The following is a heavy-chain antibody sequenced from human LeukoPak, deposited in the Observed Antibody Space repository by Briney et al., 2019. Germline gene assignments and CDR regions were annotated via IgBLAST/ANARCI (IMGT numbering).Heavy chain of an antibody. CDR3: AKGLYDYALDV. CDR1: GFTSSSYA. V-gene: IGHV3-23*01. Sequence: GGSLRLSCAASGFTSSSYAMTWVRQAPGKGLDWVALIGARDGRTYYADPVKGRFTISRDNFKNTLYLQMNSLRAEDTAIYYCAKGLYDYALDVWGQGTAVTVSS. CDR2: IGARDGRT. J-gene: IGHJ6*02.